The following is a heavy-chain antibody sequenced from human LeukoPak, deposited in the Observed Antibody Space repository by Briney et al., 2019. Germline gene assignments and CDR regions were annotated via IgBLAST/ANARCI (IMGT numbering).Heavy chain of an antibody. V-gene: IGHV4-59*01. D-gene: IGHD3-9*01. Sequence: PSETLSLTCTVSGGSISSYYWSWSRQPPGKGLEWVGFIYYSGSTNYNPSLKGRVTISVDTSKYQFSLKLSSVTAADTAVYYCARGVSYYDILTGYYIRGDNWFDPWGQGTLVTVSS. CDR3: ARGVSYYDILTGYYIRGDNWFDP. J-gene: IGHJ5*02. CDR2: IYYSGST. CDR1: GGSISSYY.